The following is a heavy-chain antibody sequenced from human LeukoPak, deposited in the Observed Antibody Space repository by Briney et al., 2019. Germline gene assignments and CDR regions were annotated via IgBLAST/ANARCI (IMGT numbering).Heavy chain of an antibody. V-gene: IGHV4-34*01. J-gene: IGHJ6*02. CDR3: ARERVVVVPAAEYYYYYGMDV. CDR2: INHSGST. D-gene: IGHD2-2*01. CDR1: GGSFSGYY. Sequence: SETLSLTCVVYGGSFSGYYWSWIRQPPGKGLEWIGEINHSGSTNYNPSLKSRVTISVDTSKNQFSLKLSSVTAADTAVYYCARERVVVVPAAEYYYYYGMDVWGQGTTVTVSS.